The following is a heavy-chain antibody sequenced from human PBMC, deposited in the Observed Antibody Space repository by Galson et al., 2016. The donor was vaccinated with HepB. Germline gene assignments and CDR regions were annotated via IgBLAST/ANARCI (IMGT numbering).Heavy chain of an antibody. Sequence: SLRLSCAASGFIFSSYWMNWVRQAPGKGLEWVADIKQDGSEKYYVDSVEGRFTVSRDNAKNSLYLQMSSLRAEDTAVYYCATMFYYYGSGFDRVDALDIWGQGTMVTVSS. J-gene: IGHJ3*02. CDR2: IKQDGSEK. D-gene: IGHD3-22*01. CDR1: GFIFSSYW. V-gene: IGHV3-7*01. CDR3: ATMFYYYGSGFDRVDALDI.